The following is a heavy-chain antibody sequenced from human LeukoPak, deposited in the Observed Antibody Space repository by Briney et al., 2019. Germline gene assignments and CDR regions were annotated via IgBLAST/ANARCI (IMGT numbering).Heavy chain of an antibody. D-gene: IGHD3-3*02. CDR3: TAGYGHSDFDF. CDR2: IKGKIDGGTT. Sequence: PGGSLRLSCAASGFTITNARMGWVRQAPGKGLEWVGLIKGKIDGGTTDFAAPVKGRFTISIDDSKHTLYLQMNSLKSEDTGVYYCTAGYGHSDFDFSGQGTLVTVSS. V-gene: IGHV3-15*01. J-gene: IGHJ4*02. CDR1: GFTITNAR.